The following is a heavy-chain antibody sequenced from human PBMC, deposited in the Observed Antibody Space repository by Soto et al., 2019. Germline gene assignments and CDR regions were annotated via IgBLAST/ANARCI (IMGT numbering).Heavy chain of an antibody. J-gene: IGHJ4*02. V-gene: IGHV3-13*01. CDR3: ARAAMICSGGSCYSKYYFDY. CDR2: IGTAGDT. D-gene: IGHD2-15*01. Sequence: GGSLRLSCAASGFTFSSYDMHWVRQATGKGLEWVSAIGTAGDTYYPGSVKGRFTISRENAKNSLYLQMNSLRAGDTAVYYCARAAMICSGGSCYSKYYFDYWGQGTLVTVSS. CDR1: GFTFSSYD.